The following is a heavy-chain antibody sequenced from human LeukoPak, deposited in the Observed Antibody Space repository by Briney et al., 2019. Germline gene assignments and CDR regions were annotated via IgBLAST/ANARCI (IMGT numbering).Heavy chain of an antibody. Sequence: PGGSLRLSCAASGFTFSSYSMNWVRQAPGKGLERVSSISSSSSYIYYADSVKGRFTISRDNAKNSLYLQMNSLRAEDTAVYYCARDWSNYDYVWGSPTSSVDYWGQGTLVTVSS. CDR3: ARDWSNYDYVWGSPTSSVDY. J-gene: IGHJ4*02. CDR2: ISSSSSYI. CDR1: GFTFSSYS. V-gene: IGHV3-21*01. D-gene: IGHD3-16*01.